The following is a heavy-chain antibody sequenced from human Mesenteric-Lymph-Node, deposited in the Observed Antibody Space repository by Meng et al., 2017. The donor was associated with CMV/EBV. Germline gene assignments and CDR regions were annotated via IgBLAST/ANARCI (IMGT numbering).Heavy chain of an antibody. Sequence: GESLKISCAASGFTFSDNEMNWVRQAHGKGPEWVSYISPTNTIYYADFVKGRFTISRDNAKNSLYLQMNSLRAEDTAVYYCARQKWEGIDCWGQGTLVTVSS. V-gene: IGHV3-69-1*02. CDR1: GFTFSDNE. D-gene: IGHD1-26*01. CDR2: ISPTNTI. J-gene: IGHJ4*02. CDR3: ARQKWEGIDC.